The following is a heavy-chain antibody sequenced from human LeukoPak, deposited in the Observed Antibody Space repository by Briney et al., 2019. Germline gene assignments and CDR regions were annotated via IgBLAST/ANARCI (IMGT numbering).Heavy chain of an antibody. Sequence: PGGSLRLSCAASGFTFSSYAMSWVRQPPRKGLEWVSAISGSGGSTYYADSVKGRFTISRDNTKNTLYLQMNSLRAEDTAVYYCAKIGTRVVPAATGSDYWGQGTLVTVSS. CDR2: ISGSGGST. CDR1: GFTFSSYA. D-gene: IGHD2-2*01. V-gene: IGHV3-23*01. J-gene: IGHJ4*02. CDR3: AKIGTRVVPAATGSDY.